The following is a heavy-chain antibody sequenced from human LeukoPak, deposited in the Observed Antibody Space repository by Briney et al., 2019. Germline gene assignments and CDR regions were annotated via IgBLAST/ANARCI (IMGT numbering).Heavy chain of an antibody. D-gene: IGHD3-16*01. J-gene: IGHJ6*02. V-gene: IGHV3-7*04. CDR3: ARDPEGDDYDMDV. CDR2: INQEGTEK. CDR1: RSSISFYW. Sequence: GGSLRLSCAASRSSISFYWMRWVRQAPGKGLEWVANINQEGTEKNYVDSVKGRFTISRDNAKNSVYLQMNSLRDEDTAVYYCARDPEGDDYDMDVWGQGTTVTVSS.